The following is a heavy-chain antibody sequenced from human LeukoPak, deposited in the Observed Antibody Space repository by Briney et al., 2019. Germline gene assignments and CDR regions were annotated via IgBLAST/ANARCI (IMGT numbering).Heavy chain of an antibody. CDR1: GYTFTGYY. J-gene: IGHJ4*02. CDR3: ARDTCIAAGL. CDR2: INLNSGGT. Sequence: ASVKVSCKASGYTFTGYYMHWVRQAPGRGREWMGRINLNSGGTNYTQKFKGRVTMTRDTSISTAYMELSRLRSDDTAVYYCARDTCIAAGLWGQGTLVTVSS. D-gene: IGHD6-13*01. V-gene: IGHV1-2*06.